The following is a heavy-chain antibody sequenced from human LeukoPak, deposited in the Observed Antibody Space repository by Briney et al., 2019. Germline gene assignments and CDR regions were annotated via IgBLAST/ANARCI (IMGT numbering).Heavy chain of an antibody. J-gene: IGHJ5*02. V-gene: IGHV1-2*02. D-gene: IGHD2-21*01. CDR1: GYTFTKYY. CDR3: TRGFQHGFDP. Sequence: ASVKVSCKASGYTFTKYYVEWVRQAPGQGLEWMGWINPASGGTKLAQRFQGRVTMTTNTSISAASMELSSLTSDDTAVYYCTRGFQHGFDPWVQGTLVTVSS. CDR2: INPASGGT.